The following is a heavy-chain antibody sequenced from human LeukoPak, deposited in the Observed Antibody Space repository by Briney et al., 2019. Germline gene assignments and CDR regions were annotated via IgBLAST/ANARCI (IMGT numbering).Heavy chain of an antibody. V-gene: IGHV4-61*02. D-gene: IGHD6-19*01. Sequence: SQTLSLTCTVSGGSISSGSYYWSWIRQPAGKGLEWIGRIYTSGSTNYNPSLKSRVTISVDTSKNQFSLKLSSVTAADTAVYYCARDRSRIAVAGGVGYWGQGTLVTVSS. CDR2: IYTSGST. J-gene: IGHJ4*02. CDR3: ARDRSRIAVAGGVGY. CDR1: GGSISSGSYY.